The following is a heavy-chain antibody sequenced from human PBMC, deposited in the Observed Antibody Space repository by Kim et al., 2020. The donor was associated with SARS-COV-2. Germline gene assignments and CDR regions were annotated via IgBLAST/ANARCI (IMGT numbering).Heavy chain of an antibody. J-gene: IGHJ4*02. CDR2: IKSKTDGGTT. CDR3: TTITVVVPAATNEYYFDY. V-gene: IGHV3-15*01. D-gene: IGHD2-2*01. Sequence: GGSLRLSCAASGFTFSNAWMSWVRQAPGKGLEWVGRIKSKTDGGTTDYAAPVKGRFTISRDDSKNTLYLQMNSLKTEDTAVYYCTTITVVVPAATNEYYFDYWGQGTLVTVSS. CDR1: GFTFSNAW.